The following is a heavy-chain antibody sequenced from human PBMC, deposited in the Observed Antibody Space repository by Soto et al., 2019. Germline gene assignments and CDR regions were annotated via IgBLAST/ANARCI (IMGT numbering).Heavy chain of an antibody. D-gene: IGHD5-18*01. J-gene: IGHJ4*02. V-gene: IGHV3-30-3*01. Sequence: QVQLVESGGGVVQPGRSLRLSCAASGFTFSSYAMHWVRQAPGKGLEWVAVISYDGSNKYYADSVKGRFTISRDNSKNTLYLQMNSLRAEDTAVYYCARPRQIQGINPLDHWGQGTLVTVSS. CDR3: ARPRQIQGINPLDH. CDR1: GFTFSSYA. CDR2: ISYDGSNK.